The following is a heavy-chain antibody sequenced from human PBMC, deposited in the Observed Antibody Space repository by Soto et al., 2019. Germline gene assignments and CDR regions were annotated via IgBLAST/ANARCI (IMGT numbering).Heavy chain of an antibody. CDR2: ISSSSSYI. D-gene: IGHD5-12*01. CDR3: ARDKMATIRHYFDY. CDR1: GFTFSSYS. J-gene: IGHJ4*02. V-gene: IGHV3-21*01. Sequence: GSLRLSCAASGFTFSSYSMNWVRQAPGKGLEWVSSISSSSSYIYYADSVKGRFTISRDNAKNSLYLQMNSLRAEDTAVYYCARDKMATIRHYFDYWGQGTLVTVSS.